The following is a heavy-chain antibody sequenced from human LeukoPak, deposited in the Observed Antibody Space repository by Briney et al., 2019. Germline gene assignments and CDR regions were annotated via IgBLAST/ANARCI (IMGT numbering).Heavy chain of an antibody. D-gene: IGHD3-10*01. CDR3: AKGSADRYGSGSYYLDY. CDR2: VAYDGFAGSHT. CDR1: GFTFSRYS. Sequence: GGSLRLSCAASGFTFSRYSMNWVRQAPGKGLQWVAVVAYDGFAGSHTYYADSVKGRFTISRDNSKNTLDLQMSSLRLEDTGVYFCAKGSADRYGSGSYYLDYWGQGILVTVSS. J-gene: IGHJ4*02. V-gene: IGHV3-30*18.